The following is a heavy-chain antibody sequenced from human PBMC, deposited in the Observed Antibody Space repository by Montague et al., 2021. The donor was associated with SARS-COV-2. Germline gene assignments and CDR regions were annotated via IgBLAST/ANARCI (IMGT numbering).Heavy chain of an antibody. Sequence: SETLSLTCAVYGGSFSGYYWSWIRQPPGTGLEWLGEISHSGGTNYNPSLTRRVTISIDTSTNQFSLKLRPVTAADTAVYYCARFAYWLLFIASYYGMGVWGQGTTVTVSS. J-gene: IGHJ6*02. CDR1: GGSFSGYY. D-gene: IGHD2-2*01. CDR2: ISHSGGT. CDR3: ARFAYWLLFIASYYGMGV. V-gene: IGHV4-34*01.